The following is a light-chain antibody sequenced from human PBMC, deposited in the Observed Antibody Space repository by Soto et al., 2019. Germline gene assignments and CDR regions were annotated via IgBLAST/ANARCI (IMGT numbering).Light chain of an antibody. J-gene: IGLJ2*01. Sequence: QAVVTQPPSVSGAPGQRVTISCTGSSSNIGAGYDVHWYQQLPGTAPKLLIYGNSNRPSEVPDRFSGSTSGTSASLAITGLQAEDEADNYCQSYDSSLSGVVVGGGTNVTVL. CDR1: SSNIGAGYD. CDR3: QSYDSSLSGVV. V-gene: IGLV1-40*01. CDR2: GNS.